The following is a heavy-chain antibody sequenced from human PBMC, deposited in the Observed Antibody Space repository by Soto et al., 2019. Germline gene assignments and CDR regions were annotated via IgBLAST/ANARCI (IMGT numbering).Heavy chain of an antibody. V-gene: IGHV4-59*01. Sequence: SETLSLTCTVSGGSISSYYWSWIRQPPGKGLEWIGHIHYSGSTNYNPSLESRVTISVDTSKNQLSLNLSSVTAADTAVYYCARMIRSYYYGVDVWGQGTTVTVSS. CDR2: IHYSGST. CDR1: GGSISSYY. CDR3: ARMIRSYYYGVDV. D-gene: IGHD3-22*01. J-gene: IGHJ6*02.